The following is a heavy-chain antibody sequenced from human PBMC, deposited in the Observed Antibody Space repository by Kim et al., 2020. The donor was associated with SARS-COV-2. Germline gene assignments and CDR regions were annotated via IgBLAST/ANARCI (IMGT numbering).Heavy chain of an antibody. CDR3: ASWVRGVGYFDY. CDR1: GFTVSSNY. V-gene: IGHV3-66*01. CDR2: IYSGGST. Sequence: GGSLRLSCAASGFTVSSNYMSWVRQAPGKGLEWVSVIYSGGSTYYADSVKGRFTISRDNSKNTLYLQMNSLRAEDTAVYYCASWVRGVGYFDYWGQGTLVTVSS. J-gene: IGHJ4*02. D-gene: IGHD3-10*01.